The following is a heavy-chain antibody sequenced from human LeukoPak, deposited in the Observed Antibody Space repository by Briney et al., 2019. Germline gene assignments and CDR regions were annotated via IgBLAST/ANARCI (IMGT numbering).Heavy chain of an antibody. J-gene: IGHJ4*02. CDR1: GYTFINHY. V-gene: IGHV1-46*01. Sequence: ASVKVSCKASGYTFINHYMYWVRQAPGQGLEWMGMIYPRDGSTSYAQKFQGRVTVTRDTSTSTVHMELSGLRSEDTAVYYCARDQEGFDYWGQGTLVTVSS. CDR3: ARDQEGFDY. CDR2: IYPRDGST.